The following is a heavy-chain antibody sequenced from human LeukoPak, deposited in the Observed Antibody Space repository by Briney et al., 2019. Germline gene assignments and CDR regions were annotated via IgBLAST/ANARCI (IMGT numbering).Heavy chain of an antibody. CDR2: IYYSGST. CDR3: AITTGGYSYPTLDY. V-gene: IGHV4-39*07. J-gene: IGHJ4*02. CDR1: GGSISSSSYY. D-gene: IGHD5-18*01. Sequence: SETLSLTCTVSGGSISSSSYYWGWIRQPPGKGLEWIGSIYYSGSTYYNPSLKSRVTISVDTSKNQFSLKLSSVTAADTAVYYCAITTGGYSYPTLDYWGQGTLVTVSS.